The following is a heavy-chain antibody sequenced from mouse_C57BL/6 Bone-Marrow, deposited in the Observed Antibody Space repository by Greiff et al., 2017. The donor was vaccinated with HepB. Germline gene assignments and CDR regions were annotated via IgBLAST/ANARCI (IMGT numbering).Heavy chain of an antibody. CDR3: TEEVHYGSCYDYAMDY. V-gene: IGHV6-3*01. J-gene: IGHJ4*01. Sequence: DVQLQESGGGLVQPGGSMKLSCVASGFTFSNYWMNWVRQSPEKGLEWVAQIRLKSDNYATHYAESVKGRFTISRDDSKSSVYLQMNNLRAEDTGIYYCTEEVHYGSCYDYAMDYWGQGTSVTVSS. D-gene: IGHD1-1*01. CDR1: GFTFSNYW. CDR2: IRLKSDNYAT.